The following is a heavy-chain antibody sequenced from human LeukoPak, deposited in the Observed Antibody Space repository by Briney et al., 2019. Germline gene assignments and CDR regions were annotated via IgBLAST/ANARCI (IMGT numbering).Heavy chain of an antibody. CDR3: ARVGPMIVAS. V-gene: IGHV3-30-3*01. CDR1: GFTFSSYA. CDR2: ISYDGSNK. Sequence: PGRSLRLSCAASGFTFSSYAMHWVRQAPGKGLEWVAVISYDGSNKYYADSVKGRFTISRDNSKNTLYLQMNSLRAEDTAVYYCARVGPMIVASWGQGTLVTVSS. J-gene: IGHJ5*02. D-gene: IGHD3-22*01.